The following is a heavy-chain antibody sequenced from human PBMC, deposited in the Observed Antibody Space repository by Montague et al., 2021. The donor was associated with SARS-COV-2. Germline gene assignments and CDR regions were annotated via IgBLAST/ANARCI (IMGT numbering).Heavy chain of an antibody. J-gene: IGHJ6*02. CDR2: IHYSGST. CDR1: GGSISSSSYY. V-gene: IGHV4-39*01. Sequence: SETLSLTCAVSGGSISSSSYYWGWIRQPPGKGLEWIGCIHYSGSTYYNPSLKSRVSISVDTSKNQFSLKLSSVTAADTAVYYCARLWDTVYYYYGMDVWGQGTTVTVS. D-gene: IGHD1-26*01. CDR3: ARLWDTVYYYYGMDV.